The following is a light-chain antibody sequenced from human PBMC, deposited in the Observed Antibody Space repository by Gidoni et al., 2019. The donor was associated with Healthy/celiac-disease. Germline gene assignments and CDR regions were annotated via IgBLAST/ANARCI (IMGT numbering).Light chain of an antibody. CDR1: QSVSSN. V-gene: IGKV3-15*01. CDR3: QQYNNWPPLT. J-gene: IGKJ4*01. CDR2: GAS. Sequence: EIVMTQSLATLSVSQGERATLSCRASQSVSSNLAWYQQKPGQAPRLLIYGASTKETGIPARFSGSGSGTEFTLTISSLQSEDFAVYYCQQYNNWPPLTFGGGTKVESK.